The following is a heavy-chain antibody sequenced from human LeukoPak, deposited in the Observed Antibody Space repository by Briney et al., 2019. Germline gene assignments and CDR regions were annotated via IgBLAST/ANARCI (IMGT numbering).Heavy chain of an antibody. CDR3: STRLS. CDR1: GFDFSDAW. J-gene: IGHJ4*02. Sequence: PGGSLRLSCAASGFDFSDAWMAWARQVPGKGLEWVGRIKRIIDGATTDYAAPVKGRFTISRDDSKTTVFLQMDSLKIEDTAVYYCSTRLSWGQGTLVTVSS. CDR2: IKRIIDGATT. V-gene: IGHV3-15*01.